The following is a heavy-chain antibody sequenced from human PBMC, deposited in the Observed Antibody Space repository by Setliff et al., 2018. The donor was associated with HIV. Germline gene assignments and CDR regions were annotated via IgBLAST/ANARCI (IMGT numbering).Heavy chain of an antibody. Sequence: PGASVKVSCKASGYSFTGYYMHWVRQAPGQGLEWMGWINPNSGGTNYAQKFQGRVTMTRDTSISTAYMELSRLRSDDTAVYYCARDPLAVAGTHFDYWGQGTLVSVSS. CDR2: INPNSGGT. V-gene: IGHV1-2*02. J-gene: IGHJ4*02. CDR3: ARDPLAVAGTHFDY. CDR1: GYSFTGYY. D-gene: IGHD6-19*01.